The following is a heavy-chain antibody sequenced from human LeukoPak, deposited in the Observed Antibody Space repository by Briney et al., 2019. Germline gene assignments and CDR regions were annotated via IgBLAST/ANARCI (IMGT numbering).Heavy chain of an antibody. CDR2: INPYNGNT. CDR3: AREIYGRFDF. J-gene: IGHJ4*02. V-gene: IGHV1-18*01. CDR1: GYAFTTYG. D-gene: IGHD4-17*01. Sequence: ASVKVSCKASGYAFTTYGISWVRPAPGQGLECLGWINPYNGNTNYAQKFQGRVTLTTDTSTSTAYMELRSLRSDDSAMYYCAREIYGRFDFWGQGTLVTVSS.